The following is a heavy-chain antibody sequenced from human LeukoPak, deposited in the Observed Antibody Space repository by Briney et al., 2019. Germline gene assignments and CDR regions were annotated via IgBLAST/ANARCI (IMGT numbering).Heavy chain of an antibody. Sequence: PSQTLSLTCTVSGGSISSGDYYWSWIRQPPGKGLEWIGYIYYSGSTYYNPSLKSRVTISVDTSKNQFSLKLSSVTAADTAVYYCARVSTYGDYDRRGAFDIGGQGTMVTVSS. J-gene: IGHJ3*02. CDR1: GGSISSGDYY. V-gene: IGHV4-30-4*01. CDR3: ARVSTYGDYDRRGAFDI. D-gene: IGHD4-17*01. CDR2: IYYSGST.